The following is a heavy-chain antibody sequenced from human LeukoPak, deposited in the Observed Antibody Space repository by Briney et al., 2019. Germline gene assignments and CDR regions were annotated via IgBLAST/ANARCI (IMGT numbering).Heavy chain of an antibody. D-gene: IGHD3-10*02. V-gene: IGHV3-48*03. CDR3: AELGITMIGGV. Sequence: GGSLRLSCTTSGFTFGDYGKSWVRQAPGKGLEWVSYISSSGSTIYYADSVKGRFTISRDNAKNSLYLQMNSLRAEDTAVYYCAELGITMIGGVWGKGTTVTISS. CDR2: ISSSGSTI. J-gene: IGHJ6*04. CDR1: GFTFGDYG.